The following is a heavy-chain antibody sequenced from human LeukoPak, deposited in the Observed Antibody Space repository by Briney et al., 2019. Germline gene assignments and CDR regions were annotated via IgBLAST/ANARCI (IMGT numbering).Heavy chain of an antibody. CDR2: IYHSGNT. CDR1: GYSLSSGYY. CDR3: ARNPPDY. V-gene: IGHV4-38-2*01. J-gene: IGHJ4*02. Sequence: SETLSLTCAVSGYSLSSGYYWGWIRPPPGKGLEWIGSIYHSGNTYYNPSLKSRVTISVDTSKNQFSLKLTSVTAADTAVYYCARNPPDYWGQGTLVTVSS.